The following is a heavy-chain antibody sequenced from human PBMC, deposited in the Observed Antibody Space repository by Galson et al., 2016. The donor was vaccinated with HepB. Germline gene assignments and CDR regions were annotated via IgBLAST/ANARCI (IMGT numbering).Heavy chain of an antibody. CDR2: ISGRGGNT. CDR3: GKHGGFDY. J-gene: IGHJ4*02. CDR1: GFTFSTYA. V-gene: IGHV3-23*01. Sequence: SLRLSCAASGFTFSTYAMSWVRQAPGKGLEWVSTISGRGGNTYYADSVKGRFTISRDNSKNTLYLQMNSLRAEDTAVYYCGKHGGFDYWGQGALGTVSS. D-gene: IGHD3-16*01.